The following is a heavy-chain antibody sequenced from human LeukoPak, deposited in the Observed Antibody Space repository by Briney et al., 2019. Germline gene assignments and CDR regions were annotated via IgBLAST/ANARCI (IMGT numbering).Heavy chain of an antibody. Sequence: GGSLRLSCAVSGVTLSNYGMSWVRQAPGKGLEWVAGISGSGGGTNYADSVKGRFTISRDNRKNTLYLQMNSLRAEDTAVYFCAKRGVVIRVILVGFHKEAYYFDSWGQGALVTVSS. CDR3: AKRGVVIRVILVGFHKEAYYFDS. J-gene: IGHJ4*02. V-gene: IGHV3-23*01. CDR1: GVTLSNYG. D-gene: IGHD3-22*01. CDR2: ISGSGGGT.